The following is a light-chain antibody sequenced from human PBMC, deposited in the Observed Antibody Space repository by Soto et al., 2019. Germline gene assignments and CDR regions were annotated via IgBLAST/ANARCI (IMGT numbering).Light chain of an antibody. CDR1: QTISSW. V-gene: IGKV1-5*01. J-gene: IGKJ1*01. CDR2: AAS. Sequence: DIQMTQSPSTLSGSVGDRVTITCRASQTISSWLAWYQQKPGKVPKLLIYAASTLQSGVPSRFSGSGSGTEFTLTISSLQPDDFATYYCQHYNSYSEAFGQGTKVHIK. CDR3: QHYNSYSEA.